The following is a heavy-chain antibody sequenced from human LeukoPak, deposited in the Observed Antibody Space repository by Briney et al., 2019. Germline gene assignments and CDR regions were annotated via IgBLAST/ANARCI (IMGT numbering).Heavy chain of an antibody. Sequence: AASVKVSCKASGGTFSSYAISWVRQAPGQGLEWMGGIIPIFGTANYAQKFQGRVTITADESTSTAYMELSSLRSEDTAVYYCARIRLYSGYDYVGWFDPWGQGTLVTVSS. CDR1: GGTFSSYA. CDR2: IIPIFGTA. J-gene: IGHJ5*02. D-gene: IGHD5-12*01. CDR3: ARIRLYSGYDYVGWFDP. V-gene: IGHV1-69*13.